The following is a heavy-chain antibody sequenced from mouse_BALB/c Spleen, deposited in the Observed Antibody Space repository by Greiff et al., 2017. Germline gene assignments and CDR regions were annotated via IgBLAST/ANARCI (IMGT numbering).Heavy chain of an antibody. CDR2: ISYSGST. D-gene: IGHD2-4*01. J-gene: IGHJ3*01. CDR3: ARSTPPYDYDGAWFAY. Sequence: EVKLQESGPSLVKPSQTLSLTCSVTGDSITSGYWNWIRKFPGNKLEYMGYISYSGSTYYNPSLKSRISITRDTSKNQYYLQLNSVTTEDTATYYCARSTPPYDYDGAWFAYWGQGTLVTVSA. V-gene: IGHV3-8*02. CDR1: GDSITSGY.